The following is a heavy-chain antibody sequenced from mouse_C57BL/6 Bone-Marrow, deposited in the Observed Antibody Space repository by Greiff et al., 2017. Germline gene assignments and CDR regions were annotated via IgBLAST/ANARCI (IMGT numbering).Heavy chain of an antibody. Sequence: VQLQQSGPELVKPGASVKISCKASGYSFTGYYMNWVKQSPEKSLEWIGEINPSTGGTTYNQKFKAKATLTVAKSSSTAYMQLKSLTSEDSAVYYCARSAGTLFDYWGQGTTLTVSS. CDR1: GYSFTGYY. J-gene: IGHJ2*01. CDR3: ARSAGTLFDY. V-gene: IGHV1-42*01. CDR2: INPSTGGT. D-gene: IGHD1-1*01.